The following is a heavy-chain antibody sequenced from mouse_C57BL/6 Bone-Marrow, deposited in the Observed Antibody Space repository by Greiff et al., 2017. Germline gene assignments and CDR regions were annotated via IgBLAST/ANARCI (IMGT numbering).Heavy chain of an antibody. J-gene: IGHJ3*01. D-gene: IGHD1-1*01. CDR3: ARGATRGSSPWFAY. Sequence: QVQLQQSGAELVRPGTSVKMSCKASGYTFTNYWIGWAKQRPGHGLEWIGDIYPGGGYTNYNEKFKGKATLTADKSSSTAYMQFSSLTSEDSAIYYCARGATRGSSPWFAYWGQGTLVTVSA. CDR1: GYTFTNYW. V-gene: IGHV1-63*01. CDR2: IYPGGGYT.